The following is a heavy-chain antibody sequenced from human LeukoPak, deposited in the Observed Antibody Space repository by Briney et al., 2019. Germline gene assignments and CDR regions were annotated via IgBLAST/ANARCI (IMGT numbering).Heavy chain of an antibody. CDR1: GGSFSGYY. CDR3: ARVEDYGDGGYFQH. CDR2: ISHSGST. V-gene: IGHV4-34*01. Sequence: SETLSLTCAIYGGSFSGYYWSWIRQPPGKGPEWIGEISHSGSTYYNPSLESRVTISIDTSKNQFSLKLGSVTAADTAVYSCARVEDYGDGGYFQHWGQGTLVTVSS. D-gene: IGHD4-17*01. J-gene: IGHJ1*01.